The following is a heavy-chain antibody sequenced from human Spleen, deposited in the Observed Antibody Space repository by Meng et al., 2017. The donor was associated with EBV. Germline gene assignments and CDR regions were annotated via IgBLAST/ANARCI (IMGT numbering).Heavy chain of an antibody. CDR1: GSFSEYY. Sequence: QVQLQAGGAGLLKPSETLSLTCDVYGSFSEYYWTWIRQPPGKGLEWIGEINYSGSTKYSPSLTSRLTISVDTSKNQFSLKMTSVTAADTAVYYCARGVLRRMSGTYHLYNWFDHWGQGTLVTVSS. J-gene: IGHJ5*02. CDR2: INYSGST. CDR3: ARGVLRRMSGTYHLYNWFDH. D-gene: IGHD1-26*01. V-gene: IGHV4-34*02.